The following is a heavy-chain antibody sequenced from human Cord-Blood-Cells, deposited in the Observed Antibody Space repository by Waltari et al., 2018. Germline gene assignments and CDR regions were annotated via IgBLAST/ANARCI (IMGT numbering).Heavy chain of an antibody. CDR3: ARVKLGILRYYFDY. Sequence: QVQLQQWGAGLLKPSETLSLTCAVYGGSFSGYYWSWIRQPPGKGREWFGENNHSGSTNYNPSLKSRGTISVDTSKNQFSLKLSSVTAADTAVYYCARVKLGILRYYFDYWGQGTLVTVSS. D-gene: IGHD4-17*01. V-gene: IGHV4-34*01. CDR2: NNHSGST. J-gene: IGHJ4*02. CDR1: GGSFSGYY.